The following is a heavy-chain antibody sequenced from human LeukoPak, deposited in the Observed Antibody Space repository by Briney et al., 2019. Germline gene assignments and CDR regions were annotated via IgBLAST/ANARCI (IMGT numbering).Heavy chain of an antibody. Sequence: PSETLSLTCAVYGGSLSGYYWSWIRQPPGKGLEWIGEINHSGSTNYNPSLKSRATISVDTSKNQFSLKLSSVTAADTAVYYCARDDSMIASDYWGQGTLVTVSS. CDR2: INHSGST. J-gene: IGHJ4*02. CDR1: GGSLSGYY. V-gene: IGHV4-34*01. CDR3: ARDDSMIASDY. D-gene: IGHD3-22*01.